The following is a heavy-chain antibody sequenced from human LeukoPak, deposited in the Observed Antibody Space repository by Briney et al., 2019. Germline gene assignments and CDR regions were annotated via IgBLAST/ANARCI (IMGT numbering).Heavy chain of an antibody. CDR2: IKQDGSEK. CDR3: ARDHGYCSGGKCYAEFDY. Sequence: GGSPRLSCAASGFTFSTYCMSWVRQAPGKGLEWVAYIKQDGSEKYYVDSVKGRFTISRDNAKNSLYLQINSLRAEDTAVYYCARDHGYCSGGKCYAEFDYWGQGTLVTVSS. J-gene: IGHJ4*02. D-gene: IGHD2-15*01. CDR1: GFTFSTYC. V-gene: IGHV3-7*01.